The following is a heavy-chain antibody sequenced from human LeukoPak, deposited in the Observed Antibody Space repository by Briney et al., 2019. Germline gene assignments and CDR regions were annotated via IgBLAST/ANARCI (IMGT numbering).Heavy chain of an antibody. Sequence: SETLSLTCAVYGGSFSGYYWSWIRQPPGKGLEWIGEINHSGSTNYNPSLKSRVTISVDTSKNQFSLKLSSVTAADTAVYYCARSPLHNSYYYGSGSPRTSYYYYGMDVWGQGTTVTVSS. CDR2: INHSGST. CDR1: GGSFSGYY. D-gene: IGHD3-10*01. CDR3: ARSPLHNSYYYGSGSPRTSYYYYGMDV. J-gene: IGHJ6*02. V-gene: IGHV4-34*01.